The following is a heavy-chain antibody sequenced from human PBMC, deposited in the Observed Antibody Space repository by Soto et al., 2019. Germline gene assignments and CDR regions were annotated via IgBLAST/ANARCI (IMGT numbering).Heavy chain of an antibody. CDR1: GCSISSYY. J-gene: IGHJ5*02. CDR3: ERLYRVVAAVRTNWFDA. V-gene: IGHV4-59*01. Sequence: SETLSLTCTVSGCSISSYYWSWIRQPPGKGLEWIGYICYSGSTNYKHAVKSGVTILVETSKKKFCLKLSSVIAPDKAVYYCERLYRVVAAVRTNWFDAWGQETLVTVSS. CDR2: ICYSGST. D-gene: IGHD2-15*01.